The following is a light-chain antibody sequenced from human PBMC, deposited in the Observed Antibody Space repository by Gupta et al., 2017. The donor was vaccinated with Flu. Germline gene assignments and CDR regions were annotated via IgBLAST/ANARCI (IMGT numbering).Light chain of an antibody. CDR3: KQAINSPWT. J-gene: IGKJ1*01. V-gene: IGKV2-28*01. CDR1: QSLLHSNGYNY. Sequence: DIVMTQSPLSLPVTPAEPASISCRSSQSLLHSNGYNYLDWYQQKPGQSPKLLIYLGSNRASGVPDRFSGSGSGTDFTLNISRVEAEDVGVYYCKQAINSPWTFGQGTKVEIK. CDR2: LGS.